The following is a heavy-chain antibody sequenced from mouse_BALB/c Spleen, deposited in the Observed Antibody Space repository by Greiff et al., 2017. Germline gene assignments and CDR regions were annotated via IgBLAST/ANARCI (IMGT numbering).Heavy chain of an antibody. D-gene: IGHD1-2*01. CDR3: AILLRLRDY. J-gene: IGHJ2*01. CDR2: INPSTGYT. Sequence: VQLHQSGAELAKPGASVKMSCKASGYTFTSYWMHWVKQRHGKGLEWIGYINPSTGYTEYNQKFKDKATLTADKSSSTAYMQLSSLTSEDSAVYYCAILLRLRDYGGQGTTLTVSS. CDR1: GYTFTSYW. V-gene: IGHV1-7*01.